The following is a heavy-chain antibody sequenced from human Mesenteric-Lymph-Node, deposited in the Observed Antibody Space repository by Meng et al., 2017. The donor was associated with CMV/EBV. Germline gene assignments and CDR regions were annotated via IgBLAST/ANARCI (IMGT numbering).Heavy chain of an antibody. CDR3: ARDLIPRIGSSGWYLPDY. V-gene: IGHV1-2*02. CDR2: INPNSGGT. J-gene: IGHJ4*02. CDR1: GYTFTNYL. Sequence: ASVKVSCKVSGYTFTNYLMHWLRQAPGQGLEWMGWINPNSGGTNFTQKFQGRVTMTRVTAISTVYMELNRLTYDDTAMYYCARDLIPRIGSSGWYLPDYWGQGTLVTVSS. D-gene: IGHD6-19*01.